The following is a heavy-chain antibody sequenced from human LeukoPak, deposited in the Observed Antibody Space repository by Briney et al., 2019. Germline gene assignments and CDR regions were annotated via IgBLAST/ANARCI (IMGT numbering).Heavy chain of an antibody. CDR2: MNPNSGNT. J-gene: IGHJ4*02. CDR3: AREGGGLDY. Sequence: ASVKVSCKASGYSFTTFDINWVRQAPGQGLEWVGWMNPNSGNTGYAQRFQGRVSMTRDTSIATAYMVLSSLRSEDTAVYYCAREGGGLDYWGQGTPVIVSS. D-gene: IGHD3-16*01. V-gene: IGHV1-8*02. CDR1: GYSFTTFD.